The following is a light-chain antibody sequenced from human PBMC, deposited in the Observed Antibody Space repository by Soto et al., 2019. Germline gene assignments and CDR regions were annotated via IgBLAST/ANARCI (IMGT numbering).Light chain of an antibody. V-gene: IGKV2-30*01. Sequence: DVVMTQSPLSLSATLGQPASISCRSSQGLGYGDGNTYLNWFHQRPGHSPRRLIYKVSVRDSGDPDRFSGSGSGTDFTLRISRVDAEDVGIYYCMQPTRWPPTFGQGTLVESK. CDR1: QGLGYGDGNTY. CDR3: MQPTRWPPT. J-gene: IGKJ1*01. CDR2: KVS.